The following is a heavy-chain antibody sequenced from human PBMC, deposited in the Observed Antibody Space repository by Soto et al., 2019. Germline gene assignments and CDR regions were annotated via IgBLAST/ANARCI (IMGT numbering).Heavy chain of an antibody. D-gene: IGHD2-8*01. CDR2: IYYSGST. J-gene: IGHJ6*02. V-gene: IGHV4-39*01. CDR3: ARLHSYCTNGVCSPGYYYYGMDV. CDR1: SGSVSSSSYY. Sequence: SETLSLTCTVSSGSVSSSSYYWSWIRQPPGKGREWIGSIYYSGSTYYNSSLQSRVTISVDTSKNQLSLKLSSVTAADTSVYYCARLHSYCTNGVCSPGYYYYGMDVWGQGTTVTVSS.